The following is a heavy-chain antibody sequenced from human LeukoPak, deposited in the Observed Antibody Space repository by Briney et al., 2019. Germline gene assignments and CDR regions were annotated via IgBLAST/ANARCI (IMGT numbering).Heavy chain of an antibody. D-gene: IGHD4-17*01. CDR1: GYSFTSYW. CDR3: ARHVPDGHYGDWLFDY. V-gene: IGHV5-51*01. Sequence: GESLKISCKGSGYSFTSYWIGWVRQVPGKGLEWMGIIYPGDSDTRYSPSFQGQVTISADKSISTAYLQWSSLKASDTAMYYCARHVPDGHYGDWLFDYWGQGTLVTVSS. CDR2: IYPGDSDT. J-gene: IGHJ4*02.